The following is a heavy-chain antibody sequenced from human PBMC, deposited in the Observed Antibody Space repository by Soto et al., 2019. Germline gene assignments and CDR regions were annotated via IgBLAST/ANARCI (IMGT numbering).Heavy chain of an antibody. V-gene: IGHV1-18*01. CDR1: GYTFTSYG. CDR2: ISAYNGNT. Sequence: GASVKVSCKASGYTFTSYGISWVRQAPGQGLEWMGWISAYNGNTNYAQKLQGRVTMTTDTPTSTAYMERGSLSSDDTAVYYCARCYYYDSSGYYPGFGPYYYYGMDVWGQGTTVTVSS. CDR3: ARCYYYDSSGYYPGFGPYYYYGMDV. D-gene: IGHD3-22*01. J-gene: IGHJ6*02.